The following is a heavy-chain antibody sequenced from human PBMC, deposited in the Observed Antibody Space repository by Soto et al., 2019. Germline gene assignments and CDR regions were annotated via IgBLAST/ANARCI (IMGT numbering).Heavy chain of an antibody. J-gene: IGHJ1*01. CDR2: IYYSGLP. V-gene: IGHV4-31*03. CDR3: ARSRSYYVEDFQK. Sequence: PSETLSLTCSVSGDSISTEGYYWSWIRQHPGKGLEWIGYIYYSGLPSYNPSLKSRVTISRATSKNQFYLKLSSVTAADTAVYYCARSRSYYVEDFQKWGQGTLVTVSS. CDR1: GDSISTEGYY. D-gene: IGHD1-26*01.